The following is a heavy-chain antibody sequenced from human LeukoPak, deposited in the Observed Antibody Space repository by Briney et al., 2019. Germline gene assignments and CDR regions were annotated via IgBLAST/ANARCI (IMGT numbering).Heavy chain of an antibody. J-gene: IGHJ5*02. Sequence: GGSLRLSCAASGFTFSSYEMNWVRQAPGKGLEWVSYISSSGSTIYYADSVKGRFTISRDNAKNSLYLQVNSLRAEDTAVYYCARATYVWGSYRANWFDPWGQGTLVTVSS. V-gene: IGHV3-48*03. CDR3: ARATYVWGSYRANWFDP. CDR1: GFTFSSYE. CDR2: ISSSGSTI. D-gene: IGHD3-16*02.